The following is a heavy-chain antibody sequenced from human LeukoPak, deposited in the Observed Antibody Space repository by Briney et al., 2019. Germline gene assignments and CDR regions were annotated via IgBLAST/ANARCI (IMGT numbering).Heavy chain of an antibody. J-gene: IGHJ4*02. CDR1: GGSSRGYY. Sequence: SETPSPTCALYGGSSRGYYWNSSPQPPGNGLEGSIEFNHSGSTNYTPSLKGRVAIAVDTSQNDFSLRLTSVTAADTAVYYCPSGPGWTMVTRPFDYWGQGTLVTVSS. V-gene: IGHV4-34*01. D-gene: IGHD4-17*01. CDR2: FNHSGST. CDR3: PSGPGWTMVTRPFDY.